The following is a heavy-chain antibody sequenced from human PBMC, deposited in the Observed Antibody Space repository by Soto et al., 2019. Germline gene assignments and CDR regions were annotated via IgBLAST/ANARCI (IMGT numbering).Heavy chain of an antibody. D-gene: IGHD2-15*01. CDR1: GGTFSSYA. CDR3: ASAPLRGSCAPFDS. V-gene: IGHV1-69*12. CDR2: IIPIFGTA. J-gene: IGHJ4*02. Sequence: QVQLVQSGAEVKKPGSSVKVSCKASGGTFSSYAISWVRQAPGQGLEWMGGIIPIFGTANYAQKFQGRVTITADESTSTAYMELSSLRSEDTAVYYCASAPLRGSCAPFDSWGQGTLVTVSS.